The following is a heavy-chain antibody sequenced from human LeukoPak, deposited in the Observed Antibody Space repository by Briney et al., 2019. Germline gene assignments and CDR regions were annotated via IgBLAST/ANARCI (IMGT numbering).Heavy chain of an antibody. CDR2: IYSGGST. J-gene: IGHJ4*02. D-gene: IGHD3-22*01. CDR3: ARRAGDYSHPYDY. Sequence: GGSLRLSCTVSGFTVSTNSMSWVRQTPGKGLEWVSFIYSGGSTHYSDSVKGRFTISRDNSKNTLYLQMNSLRAEDTAVYYCARRAGDYSHPYDYWGQGTLVTVSS. CDR1: GFTVSTNS. V-gene: IGHV3-53*01.